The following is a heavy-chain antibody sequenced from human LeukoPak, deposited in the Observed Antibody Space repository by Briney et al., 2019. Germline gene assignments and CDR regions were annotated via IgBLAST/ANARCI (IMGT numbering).Heavy chain of an antibody. Sequence: GASVKVSCKASGVTFSSYAISWVRQAPGQGLEWISGIIPSVGRAYYAQSFKGRVTISGDESTSTAYMELSSLRSEDTAVYYCARAPGGSSCSKRQGLFDLWGQGTLVTVST. CDR2: IIPSVGRA. D-gene: IGHD6-13*01. CDR3: ARAPGGSSCSKRQGLFDL. V-gene: IGHV1-69*13. CDR1: GVTFSSYA. J-gene: IGHJ5*02.